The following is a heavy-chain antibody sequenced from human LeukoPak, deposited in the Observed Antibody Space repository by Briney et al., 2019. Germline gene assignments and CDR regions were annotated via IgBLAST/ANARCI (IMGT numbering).Heavy chain of an antibody. Sequence: SETLSLTCTVSGGSISSSSYYWGWIRQPPGKGLEWIGGIYYSGSTYYNPSLKSRVTISVDTSKNQFSLKLSSVTAADTAVYYCARTQTYRRGYFDYWGQGTLVTVSS. CDR1: GGSISSSSYY. V-gene: IGHV4-39*01. J-gene: IGHJ4*02. D-gene: IGHD3-10*01. CDR2: IYYSGST. CDR3: ARTQTYRRGYFDY.